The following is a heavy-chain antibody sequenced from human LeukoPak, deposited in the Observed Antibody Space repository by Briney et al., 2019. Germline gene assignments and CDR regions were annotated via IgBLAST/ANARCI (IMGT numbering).Heavy chain of an antibody. Sequence: SETLSLTCTVSGGSISSSSYYWGWIRQPPGKGLEWIGSIYYSGSTYYNPSLKSRATISVDTSKNQFSLKLSSVTAADTAVYYCARGRYLPLYFDYWGQGTLVTVSS. J-gene: IGHJ4*02. CDR3: ARGRYLPLYFDY. D-gene: IGHD1-14*01. CDR2: IYYSGST. CDR1: GGSISSSSYY. V-gene: IGHV4-39*07.